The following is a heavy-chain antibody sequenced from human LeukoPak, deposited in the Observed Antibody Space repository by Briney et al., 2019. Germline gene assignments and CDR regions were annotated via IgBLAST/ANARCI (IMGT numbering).Heavy chain of an antibody. CDR3: ARGILTGLDYFDY. CDR2: INPYGSEK. Sequence: ANINPYGSEKFYVDSVKGRFTISRDNAKNSLYLQMNSLRAEDTAVYYCARGILTGLDYFDYWGQGTLVTVSS. J-gene: IGHJ4*02. V-gene: IGHV3-7*01. D-gene: IGHD3-9*01.